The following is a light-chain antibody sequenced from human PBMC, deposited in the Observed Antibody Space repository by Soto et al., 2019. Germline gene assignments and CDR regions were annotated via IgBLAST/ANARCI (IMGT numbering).Light chain of an antibody. Sequence: DFQMTQSPSSLSTSVGDRVTITCRASQHISRYLKWYQQKPGKAPKFLIFAASTLQSGVPSRFSGCVSWTDFPLPHNSLPPEHFAAYYGRRSLSAPWTFGQGTNVEVK. CDR3: RRSLSAPWT. CDR1: QHISRY. V-gene: IGKV1-39*01. CDR2: AAS. J-gene: IGKJ1*01.